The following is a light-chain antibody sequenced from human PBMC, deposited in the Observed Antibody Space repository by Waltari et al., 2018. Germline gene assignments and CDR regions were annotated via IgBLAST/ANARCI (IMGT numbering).Light chain of an antibody. V-gene: IGKV1-5*03. CDR2: RAS. J-gene: IGKJ5*01. CDR3: QQYNSYPIT. Sequence: DIQMTQSPSTLSASVGDRITITCRASQSISSWLAWYQQKPGIAPKPLIYRASSVERGVPSRFSGSGSGTEFTLTISSLQPDDFATYYCQQYNSYPITFGQGTRLEIK. CDR1: QSISSW.